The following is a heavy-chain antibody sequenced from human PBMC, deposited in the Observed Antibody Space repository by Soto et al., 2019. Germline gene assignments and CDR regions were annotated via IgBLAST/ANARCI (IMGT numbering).Heavy chain of an antibody. Sequence: PGESLKICCKGSGYSFTSYWIGWVRQMPGKGLEWMGIIYPGDSDTRYSPSFQGQVTISADKSISTAYLQWSSLKASDTAMYYCARFSSSSGVYYYYGMDVWGQGATFTVSS. J-gene: IGHJ6*02. V-gene: IGHV5-51*03. D-gene: IGHD6-6*01. CDR2: IYPGDSDT. CDR1: GYSFTSYW. CDR3: ARFSSSSGVYYYYGMDV.